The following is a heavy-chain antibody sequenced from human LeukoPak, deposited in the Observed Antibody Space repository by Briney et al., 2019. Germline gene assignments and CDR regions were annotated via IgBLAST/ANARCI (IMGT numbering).Heavy chain of an antibody. V-gene: IGHV1-69*13. D-gene: IGHD6-13*01. CDR2: IIPIFGTA. CDR1: GGTFSSYA. Sequence: ASVKVSCKASGGTFSSYAISWVRQAPGQGLEWMGGIIPIFGTANYAQKFQGRVTITADESTSTAYMELSSLRSEDTAVYYCASLGIAAAGIDYWGQGTLVTVSS. J-gene: IGHJ4*02. CDR3: ASLGIAAAGIDY.